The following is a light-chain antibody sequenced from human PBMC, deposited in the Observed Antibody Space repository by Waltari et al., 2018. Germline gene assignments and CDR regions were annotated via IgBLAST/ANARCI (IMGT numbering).Light chain of an antibody. Sequence: DIQMTQSPSSLSASVGYRVAIACRASQTMNNNLNWYQQKPGKAPKLMIYAASSLQSGVPSRFSVSGSGTHFTLTISSLQPEDFATYYCQQSYTTPWTFGQGTTVEIK. CDR1: QTMNNN. V-gene: IGKV1-39*01. CDR3: QQSYTTPWT. CDR2: AAS. J-gene: IGKJ1*01.